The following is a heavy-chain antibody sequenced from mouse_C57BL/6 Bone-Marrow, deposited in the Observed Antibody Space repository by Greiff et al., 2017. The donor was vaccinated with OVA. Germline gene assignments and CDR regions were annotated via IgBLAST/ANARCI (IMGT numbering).Heavy chain of an antibody. J-gene: IGHJ1*03. CDR3: ARPRYGNWYFDV. D-gene: IGHD1-1*01. V-gene: IGHV5-4*03. CDR1: GFTFSSYA. CDR2: ISDGGSYT. Sequence: EVKVVESGGGLVKPGGSLKLSCAASGFTFSSYAMSWVRQTPEKRLEWVATISDGGSYTYYPDNVKGRFTISRDNAKNNLYLQMSHLKSEDTAMYYCARPRYGNWYFDVWGTGTTVTVSS.